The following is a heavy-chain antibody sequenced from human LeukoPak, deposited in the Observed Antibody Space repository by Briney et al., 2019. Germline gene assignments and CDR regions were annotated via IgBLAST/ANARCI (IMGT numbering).Heavy chain of an antibody. J-gene: IGHJ4*02. Sequence: GGSLRLSCAASGFTFSSYEMSWVRQAPGKGLEWVSYISSSGSTIYYADSVKGRFTISRDNAKNTLSLQMYSLRAEDTAIYYCAKANVFGVLDYFDYWGQGTLATVSS. CDR3: AKANVFGVLDYFDY. D-gene: IGHD3-3*01. V-gene: IGHV3-48*03. CDR1: GFTFSSYE. CDR2: ISSSGSTI.